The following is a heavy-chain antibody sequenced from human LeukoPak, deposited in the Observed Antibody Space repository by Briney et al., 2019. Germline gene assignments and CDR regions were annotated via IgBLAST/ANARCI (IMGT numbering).Heavy chain of an antibody. CDR3: ARERRYCSGGSCYSGYYGMDV. CDR2: ISGSGGST. CDR1: GFTFSSYA. Sequence: GGSLRLSCAASGFTFSSYAMSWVRQAPGKGLEWVSAISGSGGSTSYADSVKGRFTISGDNSKNTLYPQMNSLRAEDTAVYYCARERRYCSGGSCYSGYYGMDVWGQGTTVTVSS. J-gene: IGHJ6*02. V-gene: IGHV3-23*01. D-gene: IGHD2-15*01.